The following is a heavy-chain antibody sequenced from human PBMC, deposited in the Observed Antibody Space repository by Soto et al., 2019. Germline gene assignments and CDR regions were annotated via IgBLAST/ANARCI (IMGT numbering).Heavy chain of an antibody. D-gene: IGHD3-3*01. CDR1: GGSFIVYY. CDR3: ARAEMVSYQTYYDFWSGSTDSLDI. CDR2: VNHSVIT. V-gene: IGHV4-34*01. Sequence: SETLSLTCAVYGGSFIVYYWSWIRQPPGKGLEGIGEVNHSVITNYNPSLKSRVTISVDTSKNQFSLKLSSVTAADTAVYYCARAEMVSYQTYYDFWSGSTDSLDIWGQGTMVTVSS. J-gene: IGHJ3*02.